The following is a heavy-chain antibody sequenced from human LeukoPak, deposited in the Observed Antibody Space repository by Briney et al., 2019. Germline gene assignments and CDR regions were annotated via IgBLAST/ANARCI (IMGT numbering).Heavy chain of an antibody. Sequence: GGSLRLSCAASGFTFSSYAMSWVRQAPGKGLAWVSAISGSGGSTYYADSVEGRFTISRDNSKNTLYLQMNSLRAEDTAVYYCAIHLRDNWFDPWGQGTLVTVSS. CDR2: ISGSGGST. CDR1: GFTFSSYA. V-gene: IGHV3-23*01. J-gene: IGHJ5*02. CDR3: AIHLRDNWFDP.